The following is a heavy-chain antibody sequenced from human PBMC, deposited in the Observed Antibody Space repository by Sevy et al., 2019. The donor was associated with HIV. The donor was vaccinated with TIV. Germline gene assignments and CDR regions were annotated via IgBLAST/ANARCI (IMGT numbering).Heavy chain of an antibody. CDR1: GYTFTDNT. V-gene: IGHV1-2*02. D-gene: IGHD2-2*02. CDR2: INPNSGGT. J-gene: IGHJ5*02. Sequence: ASVKVSCKASGYTFTDNTIHWVRQAPGQGLEWMGWINPNSGGTKYAQKFQGRVTMTRDTSINTAYMELSRLRSDDTAVSYCARDNQGISVAIVGWFDLWGQGTLVTVSS. CDR3: ARDNQGISVAIVGWFDL.